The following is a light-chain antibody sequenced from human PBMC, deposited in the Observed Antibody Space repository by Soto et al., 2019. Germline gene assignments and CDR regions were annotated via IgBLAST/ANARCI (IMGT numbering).Light chain of an antibody. V-gene: IGKV3D-15*01. J-gene: IGKJ4*01. CDR1: QSVSSN. CDR2: GAS. Sequence: EIVLTQSPGTLSLSPGERATLSCRASQSVSSNYLAWYQQKPGQAPRLLIYGASSRATGIPARFSGSGSGTEFTLTISSLQSEDSAVYYWQQYNNWPPLTFGGGTKVDI. CDR3: QQYNNWPPLT.